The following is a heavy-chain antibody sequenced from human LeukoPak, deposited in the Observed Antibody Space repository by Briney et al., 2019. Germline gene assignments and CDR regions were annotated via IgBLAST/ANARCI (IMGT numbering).Heavy chain of an antibody. CDR2: ISYDGSNK. D-gene: IGHD2-2*01. CDR3: ARGPRYCSSTSCYVNWFDP. Sequence: GRPLRLSCAASGFTFSSYAMHWVRQAPGKGLEGVAVISYDGSNKYYADSVKGRFTISRDNSKNTLYLQMSSLRAEDTAVYYCARGPRYCSSTSCYVNWFDPWGQGTLVTVSS. CDR1: GFTFSSYA. V-gene: IGHV3-30*04. J-gene: IGHJ5*02.